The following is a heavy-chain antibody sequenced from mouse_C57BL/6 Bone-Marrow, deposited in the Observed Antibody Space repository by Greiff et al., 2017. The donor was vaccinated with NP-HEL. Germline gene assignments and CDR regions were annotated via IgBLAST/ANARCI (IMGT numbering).Heavy chain of an antibody. CDR1: GYTFTSYW. V-gene: IGHV1-52*01. J-gene: IGHJ3*01. CDR3: ASRAWFAY. CDR2: IDPSDSET. Sequence: VQLQQPGAELVRPGSSVKLSCKASGYTFTSYWMHWVKQRPIQGLEWIGNIDPSDSETPYNQKFKDKATLTVDKSSSTAYMQLSSLTSEDSAVYYCASRAWFAYWGQGTMVTVSA.